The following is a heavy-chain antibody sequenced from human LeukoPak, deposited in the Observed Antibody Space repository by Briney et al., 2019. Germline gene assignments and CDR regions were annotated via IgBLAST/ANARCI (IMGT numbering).Heavy chain of an antibody. CDR3: AKSPHYGGTDRGYYFDY. V-gene: IGHV4-39*02. Sequence: SETLSLTCTVSGDSISNSDYHWGWIRQSPGKGLEWIGSVYYSGSTNYSPSLKSRFTISIDTSQNHFSLKLSSVTAADTAVYYCAKSPHYGGTDRGYYFDYWGQGTLVTVSS. D-gene: IGHD4-23*01. J-gene: IGHJ4*02. CDR1: GDSISNSDYH. CDR2: VYYSGST.